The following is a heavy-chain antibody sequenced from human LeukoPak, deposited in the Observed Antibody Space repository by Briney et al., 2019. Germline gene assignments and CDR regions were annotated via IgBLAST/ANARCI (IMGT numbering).Heavy chain of an antibody. V-gene: IGHV1-2*02. Sequence: VASVKVSCKASGFPFSDSYIHWVRQAPGQGLEWMGYINPRSGGTSSPQKFKGRVTLTADAINTAYMVLSSLISDDTAIYYCVREGSGLLTKNFDYWGQGTLVTVSS. CDR1: GFPFSDSY. CDR2: INPRSGGT. J-gene: IGHJ4*02. CDR3: VREGSGLLTKNFDY. D-gene: IGHD2-15*01.